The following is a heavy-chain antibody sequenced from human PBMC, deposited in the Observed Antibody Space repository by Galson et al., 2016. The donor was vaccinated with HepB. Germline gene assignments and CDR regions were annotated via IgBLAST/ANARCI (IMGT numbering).Heavy chain of an antibody. CDR1: GFTFDDYA. CDR2: ISGKSDAE. CDR3: AKDMGLPYLDWLPIDS. D-gene: IGHD3-9*01. Sequence: SLRLSCAASGFTFDDYAMHWVRQVPGKGLEWVAGISGKSDAEGYGDSVRGRFTITRDNAQNSLYLQMNSLRTGDTAFYYCAKDMGLPYLDWLPIDSWGQGTLVTVSS. V-gene: IGHV3-9*01. J-gene: IGHJ4*02.